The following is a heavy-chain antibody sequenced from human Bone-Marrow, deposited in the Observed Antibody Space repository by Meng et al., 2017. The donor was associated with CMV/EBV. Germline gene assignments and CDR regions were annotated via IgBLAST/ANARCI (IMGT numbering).Heavy chain of an antibody. D-gene: IGHD2-2*01. V-gene: IGHV3-30*02. Sequence: GSLILSGAAAGFTFSRYGMHWVRQAPGKGLEWVAFIRYDGSNKYYADSVKGRFTISRDNSKTTLYLQMNSLRAEDTAVYYCAKDPAPWGQGTLVTVSS. CDR2: IRYDGSNK. CDR3: AKDPAP. CDR1: GFTFSRYG. J-gene: IGHJ5*02.